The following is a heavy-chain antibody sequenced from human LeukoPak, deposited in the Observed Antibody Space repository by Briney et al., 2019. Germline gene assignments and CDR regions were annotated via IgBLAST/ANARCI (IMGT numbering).Heavy chain of an antibody. D-gene: IGHD2-2*01. V-gene: IGHV3-23*01. CDR3: VREGYCTIPSCSV. CDR1: GFTFSGYA. J-gene: IGHJ6*04. CDR2: ITDSGGAT. Sequence: GGSLRLSCAASGFTFSGYAMSWVRQAPGKGPEWVSAITDSGGATYYADSVKGRFTISRDNSKNTLYLQMNSLRAEDTAVYYCVREGYCTIPSCSVWGKGTTVTVSS.